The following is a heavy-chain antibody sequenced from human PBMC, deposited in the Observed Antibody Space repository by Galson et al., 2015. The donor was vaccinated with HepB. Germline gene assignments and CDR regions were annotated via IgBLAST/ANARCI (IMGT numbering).Heavy chain of an antibody. Sequence: LSLTCTVSGASISSSSYYWGWIRQPPGKGLEWIGSIFYDGSTYYNPSLKSRVTISVDTSKNQFSLKLYSVTAADTAVYYCAKDFKWELPGWFDPWGQGTLVAVSS. D-gene: IGHD1-26*01. J-gene: IGHJ5*02. CDR2: IFYDGST. V-gene: IGHV4-39*07. CDR1: GASISSSSYY. CDR3: AKDFKWELPGWFDP.